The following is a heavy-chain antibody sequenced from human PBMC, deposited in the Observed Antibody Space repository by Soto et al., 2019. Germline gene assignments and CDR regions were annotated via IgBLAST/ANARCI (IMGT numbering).Heavy chain of an antibody. J-gene: IGHJ4*02. D-gene: IGHD3-10*01. CDR1: GFTFSSYS. CDR3: GKGDRGVITYSFTY. V-gene: IGHV3-21*01. CDR2: ISSSSSYI. Sequence: EVQLVESGGGLVKPGGSLRLSCAASGFTFSSYSMNWVRQAPGKGLEWVSSISSSSSYIYYADSVKGRFTISRDNAKNSRYLQMNGLRAEDTAVYYWGKGDRGVITYSFTYWAQGTLVTVS.